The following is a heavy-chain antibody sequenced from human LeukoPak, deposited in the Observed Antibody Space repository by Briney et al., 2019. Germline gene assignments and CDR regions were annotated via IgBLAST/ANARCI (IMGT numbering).Heavy chain of an antibody. CDR1: GFTFNKYA. D-gene: IGHD6-19*01. CDR2: INSDGSST. J-gene: IGHJ4*02. CDR3: ARVSVDSGWYSFDY. V-gene: IGHV3-74*01. Sequence: GGSLRLSCAASGFTFNKYAMSWVRQAPGKGLVWVSRINSDGSSTSYADSVKGRFTISRDNAKNTLYLQMNSLRAEDTAVYYCARVSVDSGWYSFDYWGQGTLVTVSS.